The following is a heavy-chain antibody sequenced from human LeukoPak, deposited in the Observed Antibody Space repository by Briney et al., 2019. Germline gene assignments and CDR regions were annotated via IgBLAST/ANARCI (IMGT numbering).Heavy chain of an antibody. Sequence: GASVRVSLKGSGYPLSLYGYRWGRHAPGPGPEWVGWISAYNGNTNYAQKLQGRVTMTTDTSTSTAYMELRSLRSDDTAVYYCARVLYGSGTFDFDYWGQGTLVTVSS. D-gene: IGHD3-10*01. V-gene: IGHV1-18*01. CDR3: ARVLYGSGTFDFDY. CDR1: GYPLSLYG. J-gene: IGHJ4*02. CDR2: ISAYNGNT.